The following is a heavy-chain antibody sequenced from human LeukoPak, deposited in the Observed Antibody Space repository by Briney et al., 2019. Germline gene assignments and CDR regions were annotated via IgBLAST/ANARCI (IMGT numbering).Heavy chain of an antibody. D-gene: IGHD5-18*01. CDR3: ARDGRRDTAMVD. J-gene: IGHJ4*02. CDR1: GFTFSSYG. V-gene: IGHV3-33*01. Sequence: GGSLRLSCAASGFTFSSYGMHWVRQAPGKGLEWVAVIWYDGSNKYYADSVKGRFTISRDNSKNTLYLQMNSLRAEDTAVYYCARDGRRDTAMVDWGQGTLVTVSS. CDR2: IWYDGSNK.